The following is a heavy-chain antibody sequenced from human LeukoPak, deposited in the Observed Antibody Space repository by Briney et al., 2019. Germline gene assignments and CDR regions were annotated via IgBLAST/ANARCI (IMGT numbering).Heavy chain of an antibody. CDR3: ARGLAGARDY. V-gene: IGHV4-39*01. CDR2: IYDSGST. D-gene: IGHD1-26*01. CDR1: GGSIRSSYYY. J-gene: IGHJ4*02. Sequence: SETLSLTCTVSGGSIRSSYYYWGWIRQPPGKGLEWIGSIYDSGSTYYNPSLKSRVTISVDTSKNQFSLKLNSVTAADTAVYYCARGLAGARDYWGQGTLVTVSS.